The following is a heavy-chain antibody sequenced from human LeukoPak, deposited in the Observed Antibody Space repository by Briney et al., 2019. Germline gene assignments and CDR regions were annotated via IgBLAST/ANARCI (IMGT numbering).Heavy chain of an antibody. CDR3: AREENKKKFGP. J-gene: IGHJ5*02. CDR1: GYTFTGYY. Sequence: ASVKVSCKASGYTFTGYYMHWVRQAPGQGLEWMGWINPNSGGTNYAQKFQGRVTINKDAFNRPALRERSRLRCDDPGVYLRAREENKKKFGPLGQGTLVTVSS. CDR2: INPNSGGT. V-gene: IGHV1-2*02.